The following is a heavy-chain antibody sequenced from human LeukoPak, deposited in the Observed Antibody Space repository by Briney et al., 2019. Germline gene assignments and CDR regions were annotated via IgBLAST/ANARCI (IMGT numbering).Heavy chain of an antibody. CDR3: AKDGPGD. D-gene: IGHD2-2*01. Sequence: GGSLRLSCAASGFTFSNYAMSWVRQAPGKGLEWVSTISRSGGSTYYAESVKGRFTISRDNSKNTLSLQMNSLRAEDTAVYYYAKDGPGDWGQGTLVTVSS. CDR2: ISRSGGST. CDR1: GFTFSNYA. J-gene: IGHJ4*02. V-gene: IGHV3-23*01.